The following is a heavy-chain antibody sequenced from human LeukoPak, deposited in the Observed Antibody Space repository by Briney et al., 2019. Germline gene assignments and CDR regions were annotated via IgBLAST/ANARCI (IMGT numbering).Heavy chain of an antibody. CDR3: ARVPLSGSYPHPFYYYYYYMDV. CDR2: IKQDGSEK. J-gene: IGHJ6*03. D-gene: IGHD1-26*01. CDR1: GFTFSSYW. V-gene: IGHV3-7*01. Sequence: GGSLRLSCAASGFTFSSYWMSWVRQAPGKGLEWVANIKQDGSEKYYVDSVKGRFTISRDNAKNSLYLQMNSLRAEDTAVYYCARVPLSGSYPHPFYYYYYYMDVWGKGTTVTVSS.